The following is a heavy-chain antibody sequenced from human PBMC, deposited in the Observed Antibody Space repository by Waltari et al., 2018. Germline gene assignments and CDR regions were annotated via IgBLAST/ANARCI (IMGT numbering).Heavy chain of an antibody. V-gene: IGHV3-7*01. D-gene: IGHD3-10*01. CDR2: INPDGSQK. CDR1: GFTFNTYW. Sequence: EVQLVESGGGLVQPGGSLRLSCAASGFTFNTYWMKWIRQAPGKSLELVANINPDGSQKFYVDSVKGRFPVSSDNAQNSLYLQMNNLRAEDTAVYYCTTLARGESGDYWGQGTLVTVSS. J-gene: IGHJ4*02. CDR3: TTLARGESGDY.